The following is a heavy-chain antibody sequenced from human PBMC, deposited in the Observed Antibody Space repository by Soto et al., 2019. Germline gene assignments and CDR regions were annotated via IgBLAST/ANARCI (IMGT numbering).Heavy chain of an antibody. D-gene: IGHD6-13*01. V-gene: IGHV4-59*08. CDR1: GGSISPYY. Sequence: PSETLSLTCTVSGGSISPYYWSWIRQPPGKGLEWVGYIYYAGTTSYNPSLKSRVTISVDTSKNQFSLKLSSVTAADTAVYYCARHQGGIAAAGTFWFDPWGQGTLVTVSS. CDR2: IYYAGTT. J-gene: IGHJ5*02. CDR3: ARHQGGIAAAGTFWFDP.